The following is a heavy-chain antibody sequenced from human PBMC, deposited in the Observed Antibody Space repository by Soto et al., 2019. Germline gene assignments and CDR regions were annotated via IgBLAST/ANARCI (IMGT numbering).Heavy chain of an antibody. CDR1: GGSISSSNW. J-gene: IGHJ5*02. CDR3: AREGGPYYLRWFDP. D-gene: IGHD3-22*01. Sequence: PSETLSLTCAVSGGSISSSNWWSWVRQPPGKGLEWIGEIYHSGSINYNPSLKSRVTISVDKSKNQFSMKLSSVTASDTAVYYCAREGGPYYLRWFDPWVQGTLVTLPS. V-gene: IGHV4-4*02. CDR2: IYHSGSI.